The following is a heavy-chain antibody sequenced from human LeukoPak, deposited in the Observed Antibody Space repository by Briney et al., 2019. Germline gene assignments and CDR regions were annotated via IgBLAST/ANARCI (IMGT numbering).Heavy chain of an antibody. CDR2: INPNSGGT. J-gene: IGHJ5*02. Sequence: ASVKVSCKASGYTFTSYYMHWVRQAPGQGLEWMGWINPNSGGTNYAQKFQGRVTMTRDTSISTAYMELSRLRSDDTAVYYCARDHTIFGVVITFNPWGQGTLVTVSS. CDR3: ARDHTIFGVVITFNP. V-gene: IGHV1-2*02. CDR1: GYTFTSYY. D-gene: IGHD3-3*01.